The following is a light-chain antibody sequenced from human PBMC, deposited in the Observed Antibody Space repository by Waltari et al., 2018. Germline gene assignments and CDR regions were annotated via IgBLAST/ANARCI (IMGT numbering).Light chain of an antibody. CDR3: CSYAGSSTFYV. V-gene: IGLV2-11*01. Sequence: QSALTQPRSVSGSPGQSVTISCIGTGSDVGGYNYVFWYQQYPGKAPKLLIYDVNKRPSGVPDRFSGSKSGNTASLTISGLQAEDEADYYCCSYAGSSTFYVFGSGTEVTV. J-gene: IGLJ1*01. CDR1: GSDVGGYNY. CDR2: DVN.